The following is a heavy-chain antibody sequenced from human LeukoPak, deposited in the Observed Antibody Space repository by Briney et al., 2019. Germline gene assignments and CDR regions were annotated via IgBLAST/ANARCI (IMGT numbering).Heavy chain of an antibody. CDR3: ARTVQIWSWFDP. J-gene: IGHJ5*02. CDR2: IYYSAST. CDR1: GASISSYY. Sequence: SETLSLTCTVSGASISSYYRNWIRQPPGKGLEWIGYIYYSASTKYNPSLESRVTISLDTSKNQFSLKLRSVTAADTAVYYCARTVQIWSWFDPWGQGTLVTVSS. V-gene: IGHV4-59*01. D-gene: IGHD5-18*01.